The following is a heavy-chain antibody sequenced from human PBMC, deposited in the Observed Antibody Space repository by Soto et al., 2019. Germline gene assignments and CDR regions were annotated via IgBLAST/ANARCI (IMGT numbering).Heavy chain of an antibody. CDR2: ISAHNDNT. CDR1: GYTFTSYG. V-gene: IGHV1-18*01. CDR3: ARGGYGDY. Sequence: QVHLVQSGAEVRKPGASVKVSCKGSGYTFTSYGIAWVRQAPGQGLEWMGWISAHNDNTNYAQKVQGRVTVTRDTSTSTAYMELRNLRSDDTAVYYCARGGYGDYWGQGALVTVSS. J-gene: IGHJ4*02. D-gene: IGHD1-1*01.